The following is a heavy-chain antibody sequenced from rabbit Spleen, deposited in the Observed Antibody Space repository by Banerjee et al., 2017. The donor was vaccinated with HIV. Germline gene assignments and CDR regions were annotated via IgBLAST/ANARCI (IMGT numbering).Heavy chain of an antibody. CDR1: RFSFSSSYW. CDR3: ARGTYAISSPDDNL. CDR2: IFAGSSGNT. J-gene: IGHJ4*01. Sequence: QEQLVESGGGLVQPEGSLTLTCKASRFSFSSSYWISWVRQAPGKGLEWIACIFAGSSGNTYYASWAKGRFTISKTSSTTVTLQMTSLTAADTATYFCARGTYAISSPDDNLWGQGTLVPS. V-gene: IGHV1S45*01. D-gene: IGHD1-1*01.